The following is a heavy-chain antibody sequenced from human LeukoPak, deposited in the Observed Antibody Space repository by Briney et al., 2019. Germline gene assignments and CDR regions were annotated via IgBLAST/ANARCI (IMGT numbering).Heavy chain of an antibody. D-gene: IGHD3-10*01. J-gene: IGHJ3*02. CDR3: AREVRFGELSSDAFDI. CDR2: IYYSGST. Sequence: PSETLSLTCTVSGGSISSGGYYWSWIRQQPGKGLEWIGYIYYSGSTYYNPSLKSRVTISVDTSKNQFSLKLSSVTAADTAVYYCAREVRFGELSSDAFDIRGQGTMVTVSS. CDR1: GGSISSGGYY. V-gene: IGHV4-31*03.